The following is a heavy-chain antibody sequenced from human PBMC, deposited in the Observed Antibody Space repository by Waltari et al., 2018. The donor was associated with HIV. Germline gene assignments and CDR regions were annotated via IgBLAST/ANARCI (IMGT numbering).Heavy chain of an antibody. CDR1: GGTFSSYA. CDR3: ARSGLVDTAMVVDY. J-gene: IGHJ4*02. D-gene: IGHD5-18*01. Sequence: QVQLVQSGAEVKKPGSSVKVSCKASGGTFSSYAISWVRQAPGQGLEWMGRIIPILGIANYAQKFQGRVTITADKSTSTAYMELSSLRSEDTAVYYCARSGLVDTAMVVDYWGQGTLVTVSS. V-gene: IGHV1-69*04. CDR2: IIPILGIA.